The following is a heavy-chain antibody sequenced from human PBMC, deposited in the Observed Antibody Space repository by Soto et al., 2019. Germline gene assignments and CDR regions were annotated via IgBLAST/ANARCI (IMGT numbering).Heavy chain of an antibody. J-gene: IGHJ6*02. CDR2: IYYSGST. Sequence: SETLSLTCSVSGGSISSGYYYWSWIRQPPGKGLEWIGNIYYSGSTYYNPSLKSRVTISVDTSKNQFSLKLSSVTAADTAVYYCARRIVVAGYYYYGMDVWGQGTTVTVSS. V-gene: IGHV4-39*01. D-gene: IGHD6-19*01. CDR3: ARRIVVAGYYYYGMDV. CDR1: GGSISSGYYY.